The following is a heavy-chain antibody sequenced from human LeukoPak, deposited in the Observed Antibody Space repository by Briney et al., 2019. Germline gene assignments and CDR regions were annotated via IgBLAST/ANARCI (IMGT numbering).Heavy chain of an antibody. CDR3: TRSYGSGSYFLGGYFDY. V-gene: IGHV1-18*01. D-gene: IGHD3-10*01. CDR2: ISAYNGNT. CDR1: GYTFTSYG. J-gene: IGHJ4*02. Sequence: GASVKVSCKASGYTFTSYGISWVRQAPGQGLEWMGWISAYNGNTKDAQNLQGRVTMTTDTSTSTAYMELRSLRSDDTAVYYCTRSYGSGSYFLGGYFDYWGQGTLVTVSS.